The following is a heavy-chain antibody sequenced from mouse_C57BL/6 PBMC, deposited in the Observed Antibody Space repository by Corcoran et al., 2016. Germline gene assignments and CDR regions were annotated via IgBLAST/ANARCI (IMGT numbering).Heavy chain of an antibody. CDR2: IDPANGNT. CDR3: ASVDYYSNYGWYFDV. CDR1: GFNIKNTY. Sequence: EVQLQQSVAELVRPGASVKLSCTASGFNIKNTYMHWVKQRPEQGLEWIGRIDPANGNTKYAPKFQGKATITADTSSNTAYLQLSSLTSEDTAIYYCASVDYYSNYGWYFDVWGTGTTVTVSS. J-gene: IGHJ1*03. D-gene: IGHD2-5*01. V-gene: IGHV14-3*01.